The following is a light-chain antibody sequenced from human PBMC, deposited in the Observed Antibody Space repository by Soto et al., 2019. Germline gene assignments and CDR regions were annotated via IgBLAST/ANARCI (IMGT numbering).Light chain of an antibody. CDR3: QQYYSYPQT. J-gene: IGKJ1*01. CDR1: QGISSY. CDR2: AAS. Sequence: AIRMTQSPSSLSASTGARVTITCRASQGISSYLAWYQQKPGKAPMLLIYAASTLQSEVPSRFSGSGSGTDFTLTISCLQSEDFATYYCQQYYSYPQTFGQGTKVEIK. V-gene: IGKV1-8*01.